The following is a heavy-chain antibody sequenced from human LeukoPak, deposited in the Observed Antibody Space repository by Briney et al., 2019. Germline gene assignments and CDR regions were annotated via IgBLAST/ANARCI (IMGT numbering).Heavy chain of an antibody. J-gene: IGHJ6*02. CDR3: ARDGCSGINYYQYCYYGMDV. V-gene: IGHV1-2*02. CDR2: INPNSGGT. D-gene: IGHD2-15*01. Sequence: ASVKVSCKASGYTFTGYYMHWVRQAPGQGLEWMGWINPNSGGTNFAQKFQGRVTMTRDTSISTAYMELSKLRSDDTAVYYCARDGCSGINYYQYCYYGMDVWGQGTTVTVSS. CDR1: GYTFTGYY.